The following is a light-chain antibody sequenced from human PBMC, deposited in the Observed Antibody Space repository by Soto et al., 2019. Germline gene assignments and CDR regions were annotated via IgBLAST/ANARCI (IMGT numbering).Light chain of an antibody. J-gene: IGKJ4*01. V-gene: IGKV3-15*01. CDR1: QSVSSN. CDR3: QQYNNWPRALT. CDR2: GAS. Sequence: EIMMTQSPATLSVSPGGRATLSCRASQSVSSNLAWYQHKPGQAPRLLIYGASTRATGISARFSGGGSGTEFTLTISSLQSEDFAVYYCQQYNNWPRALTFGGGTRVEIK.